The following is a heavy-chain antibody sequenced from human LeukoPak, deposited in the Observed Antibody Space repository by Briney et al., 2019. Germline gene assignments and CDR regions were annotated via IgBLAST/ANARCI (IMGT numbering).Heavy chain of an antibody. CDR1: GYTFTSYD. D-gene: IGHD3-3*01. Sequence: ASVKVSCKASGYTFTSYDINWVRQATGQVLEWMGWMNPNSGNTGYAQKFQGRVTMTRNTSISTAYMELSSLRSEDTAVYYCARSITIFGVVIIHYYYGMDVWGQGTTVTVSS. CDR2: MNPNSGNT. CDR3: ARSITIFGVVIIHYYYGMDV. J-gene: IGHJ6*02. V-gene: IGHV1-8*01.